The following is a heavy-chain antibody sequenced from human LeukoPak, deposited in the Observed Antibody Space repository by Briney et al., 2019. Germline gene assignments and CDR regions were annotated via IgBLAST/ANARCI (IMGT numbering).Heavy chain of an antibody. V-gene: IGHV1-69*01. Sequence: GSPVKVSCKASGGTFSTSAISWVRQAPGQGLEWMGGIVPIFATANYAQKFQGRVTITADESTSTAYMDLSSLRSEDTALYYCATNLWSRGGDYWYFDLWGRGTLVTVSS. CDR2: IVPIFATA. J-gene: IGHJ2*01. CDR1: GGTFSTSA. CDR3: ATNLWSRGGDYWYFDL. D-gene: IGHD3-10*01.